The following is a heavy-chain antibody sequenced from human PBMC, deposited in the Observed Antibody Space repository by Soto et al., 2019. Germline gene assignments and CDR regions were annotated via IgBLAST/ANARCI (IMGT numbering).Heavy chain of an antibody. CDR3: ARDHWGIAVAGSEGY. V-gene: IGHV3-21*01. J-gene: IGHJ4*02. Sequence: GGSLRLSCAASGFTFSSYSMNWVRQAPGKGLEWVSSISSSSSYIYYADSVKGRFTISRDNAKNSLYLQMNSLRAEDTAVYYCARDHWGIAVAGSEGYWGQGTLVTVSS. CDR1: GFTFSSYS. D-gene: IGHD6-19*01. CDR2: ISSSSSYI.